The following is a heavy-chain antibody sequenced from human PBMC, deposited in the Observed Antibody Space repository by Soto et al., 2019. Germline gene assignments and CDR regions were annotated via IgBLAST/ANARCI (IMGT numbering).Heavy chain of an antibody. CDR1: GFTFSRYA. V-gene: IGHV3-23*01. CDR2: ISGSGGST. J-gene: IGHJ4*01. Sequence: EVQLLESGGRLVQPGGSLRLSCAASGFTFSRYAMSWVRQAPGEGLEWVAAISGSGGSTYYPDSVRGHFAISRDNSKNTLYLQMNSLRAEDTAVYYCAKPPISSYDYYDYWGQGTLVTVSS. D-gene: IGHD5-12*01. CDR3: AKPPISSYDYYDY.